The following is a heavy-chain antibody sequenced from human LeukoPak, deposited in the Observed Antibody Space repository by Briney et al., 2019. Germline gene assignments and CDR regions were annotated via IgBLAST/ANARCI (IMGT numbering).Heavy chain of an antibody. V-gene: IGHV3-30*18. J-gene: IGHJ3*02. D-gene: IGHD6-19*01. Sequence: GRSLRLSCAASGSTFSSYGMHWVRQAPGKGLEWVAVISYDGSNKYYADSVKGRFTISRDNSKNTLYLQMNSLRAEDTAVYYCAKREAGKHFVGAFDIWGQGTMVTVSS. CDR1: GSTFSSYG. CDR2: ISYDGSNK. CDR3: AKREAGKHFVGAFDI.